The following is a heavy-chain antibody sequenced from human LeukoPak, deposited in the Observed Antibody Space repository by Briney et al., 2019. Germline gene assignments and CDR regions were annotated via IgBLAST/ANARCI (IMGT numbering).Heavy chain of an antibody. CDR3: ARGYAVPAANRRFGGY. V-gene: IGHV1-8*01. D-gene: IGHD2-2*01. Sequence: ASVKVSCKASGYTFTSYDINWVRQATGQGLEWMGWMNPNSGNTGYAQKFQGRVTMTRNTSIKTAYMELSSLRSEDTAVYYCARGYAVPAANRRFGGYWGQGTLVTVSS. J-gene: IGHJ4*02. CDR1: GYTFTSYD. CDR2: MNPNSGNT.